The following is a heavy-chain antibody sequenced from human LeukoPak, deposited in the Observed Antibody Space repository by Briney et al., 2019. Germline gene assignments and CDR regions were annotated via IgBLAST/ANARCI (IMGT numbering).Heavy chain of an antibody. D-gene: IGHD2-21*01. CDR3: PRELAILMGY. V-gene: IGHV3-53*01. CDR2: IYSGGKT. CDR1: GFTVSSNY. J-gene: IGHJ4*02. Sequence: GGSLRLSCAASGFTVSSNYMSWVRQAPGKGLEWVSVIYSGGKTNYADSVRGRFTISRDNAKNTLYLQMNSLRAEDTAVYYCPRELAILMGYWGQGTLVTVSS.